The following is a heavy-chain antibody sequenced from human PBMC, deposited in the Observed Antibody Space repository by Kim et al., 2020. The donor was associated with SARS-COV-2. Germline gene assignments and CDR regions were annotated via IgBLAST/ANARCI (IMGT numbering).Heavy chain of an antibody. V-gene: IGHV4-34*01. Sequence: SETLSLTCAVYGGSFSGYYWSWIRQPPGKGLEWIGEINHSGSTNYNPSLKSRVTISVDTSKNQFSLKLSSVTAADTAVYYCARGFCSSTSCYRSPKKYYFDYWGQGTLVTVSS. CDR1: GGSFSGYY. CDR2: INHSGST. D-gene: IGHD2-2*02. J-gene: IGHJ4*02. CDR3: ARGFCSSTSCYRSPKKYYFDY.